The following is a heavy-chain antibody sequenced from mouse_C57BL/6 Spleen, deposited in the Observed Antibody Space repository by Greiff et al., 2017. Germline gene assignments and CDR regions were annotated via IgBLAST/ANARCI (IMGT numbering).Heavy chain of an antibody. CDR3: AREGNFYAMDY. V-gene: IGHV1-53*01. J-gene: IGHJ4*01. CDR1: GYTFTSYW. Sequence: QVQLQQPGTELVKPGASVKLSCKASGYTFTSYWMHWVKQRPGQGLEWIGNINPCNGGTNYNEKFKSKATLTVDKSSSTAYMQLSSLTSEDSAVYECAREGNFYAMDYWGQGTSVTVSS. D-gene: IGHD2-1*01. CDR2: INPCNGGT.